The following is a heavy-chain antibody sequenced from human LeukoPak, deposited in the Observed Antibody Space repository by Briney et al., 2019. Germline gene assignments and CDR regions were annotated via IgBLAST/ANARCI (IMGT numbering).Heavy chain of an antibody. J-gene: IGHJ3*01. CDR3: ARDIGRITMVRGVIITPV. V-gene: IGHV4-34*01. D-gene: IGHD3-10*01. CDR1: GGSFSGYY. CDR2: INHSGST. Sequence: SETLSLTCAVYGGSFSGYYWSWIRQPPGKGLEWIGEINHSGSTNYNPSLKSRVTISVDTSKNQFSLKLSSVTAADTAVYYCARDIGRITMVRGVIITPVWGQGTMVTVSS.